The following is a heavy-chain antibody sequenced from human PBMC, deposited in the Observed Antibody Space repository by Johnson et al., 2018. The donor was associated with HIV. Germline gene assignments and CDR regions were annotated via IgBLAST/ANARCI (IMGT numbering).Heavy chain of an antibody. V-gene: IGHV3-30*03. D-gene: IGHD6-19*01. CDR3: TYSSDWSPGESGAFDI. Sequence: QVQLVESGGGLVQPGGSLRLSCAASGFTFSRYWMSWVRQAPGKGLEWVAVISYDGSNKYYGDSVKGRLTISRDNSKNTLYLQMNSLRAEDTAVYYCTYSSDWSPGESGAFDIWGQGTMVTVSS. J-gene: IGHJ3*02. CDR1: GFTFSRYW. CDR2: ISYDGSNK.